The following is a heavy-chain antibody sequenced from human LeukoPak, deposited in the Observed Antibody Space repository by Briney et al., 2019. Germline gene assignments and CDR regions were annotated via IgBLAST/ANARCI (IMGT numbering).Heavy chain of an antibody. D-gene: IGHD1-26*01. V-gene: IGHV3-33*01. CDR3: ARASGSFDY. CDR1: GFTFSSYG. Sequence: GGSLRLSCEASGFTFSSYGIHWVRQALGKGLEWVAVIWSDGSNKYYADSVKGRFTISRDNSKNTLYLQLNSLRAEDTAVYYCARASGSFDYWGQGTLVSVSS. J-gene: IGHJ4*02. CDR2: IWSDGSNK.